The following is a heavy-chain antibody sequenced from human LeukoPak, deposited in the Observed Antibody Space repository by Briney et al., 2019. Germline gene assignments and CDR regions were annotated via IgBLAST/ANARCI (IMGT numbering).Heavy chain of an antibody. V-gene: IGHV1-18*01. D-gene: IGHD3-3*01. Sequence: ASVEVSCKASGYTFTSYGISWVRQAPGQGLEWMGWLSAYNGYTNYAQKLQGRVTMTTDTSTSTAYMELRSLRSDDTAVYYCARVPYYDFWSGYYRNPVFDYWGQGTLVTVSS. J-gene: IGHJ4*02. CDR1: GYTFTSYG. CDR3: ARVPYYDFWSGYYRNPVFDY. CDR2: LSAYNGYT.